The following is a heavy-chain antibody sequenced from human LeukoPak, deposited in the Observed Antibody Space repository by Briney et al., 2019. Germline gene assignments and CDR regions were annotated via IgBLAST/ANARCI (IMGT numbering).Heavy chain of an antibody. CDR3: ATGYCSSTSCYYFDY. CDR2: ISAYNGNT. V-gene: IGHV1-18*01. CDR1: GYTFTSYG. Sequence: ASVKVSCKASGYTFTSYGISWVRQAPGQGLEWMGRISAYNGNTNYAQKLQGRVTMTTDTSTSTAYMELRSLRSDDTAVYYCATGYCSSTSCYYFDYWGQGTLVTVSS. D-gene: IGHD2-2*01. J-gene: IGHJ4*02.